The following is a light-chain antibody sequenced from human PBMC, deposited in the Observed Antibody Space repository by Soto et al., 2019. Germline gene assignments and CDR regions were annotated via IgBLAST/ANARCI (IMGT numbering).Light chain of an antibody. CDR1: QSVLYGSDNENN. CDR3: QQYYILPYT. J-gene: IGKJ2*01. V-gene: IGKV4-1*01. CDR2: WAS. Sequence: DIVMTQSPDSLAVSLGERATIHCKSSQSVLYGSDNENNLAWYQQKPGQPPKLLIYWASTRESGVPARFSGSGSGTDFTLTISSLQAEDVAVYYCQQYYILPYTFGQGTKLEIK.